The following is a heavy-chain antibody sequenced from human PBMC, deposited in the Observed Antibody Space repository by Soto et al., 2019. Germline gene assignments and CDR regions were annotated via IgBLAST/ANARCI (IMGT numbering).Heavy chain of an antibody. CDR2: ISGSGGST. D-gene: IGHD2-2*01. CDR3: ARRYSSTQVVPAATGYDDAFDI. J-gene: IGHJ3*02. V-gene: IGHV3-23*01. CDR1: GFTFSSYA. Sequence: GESLKISCAASGFTFSSYAMSWVRQAPGKGLEWVSAISGSGGSTYYADSVKGRFTISRDNSKNTLYLQMNSLRAEDTAVYYCARRYSSTQVVPAATGYDDAFDIWGQGTMVTVSS.